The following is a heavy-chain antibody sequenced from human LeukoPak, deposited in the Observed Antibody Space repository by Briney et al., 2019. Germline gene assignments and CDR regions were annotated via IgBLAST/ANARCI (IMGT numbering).Heavy chain of an antibody. CDR3: ARRTDLSSSCYAIDNWFDP. V-gene: IGHV4-4*09. Sequence: SETLSLTCTVSGGSISSYYWSWIRQPPGKGLEWIGYIYTSGSTNYNPSLKSRVTISVDTSKNQFSLKLSSVTAADTAVYYCARRTDLSSSCYAIDNWFDPWGQGTLVTVSS. CDR1: GGSISSYY. CDR2: IYTSGST. J-gene: IGHJ5*02. D-gene: IGHD6-13*01.